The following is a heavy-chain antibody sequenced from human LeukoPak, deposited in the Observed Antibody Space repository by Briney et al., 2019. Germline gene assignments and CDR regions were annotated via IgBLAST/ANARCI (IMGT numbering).Heavy chain of an antibody. CDR2: INHNGNVN. V-gene: IGHV3-7*03. J-gene: IGHJ4*02. CDR1: GFTFSSYW. Sequence: GGSLRLSCAASGFTFSSYWMNWARQAPGKGLEWVASINHNGNVNYYVDSVKGRFTISRDNAKNSLYLQMSNLRAEDTAVYFCARSRRNIVVVPAPDYWGQGTLVTVSS. D-gene: IGHD2-2*01. CDR3: ARSRRNIVVVPAPDY.